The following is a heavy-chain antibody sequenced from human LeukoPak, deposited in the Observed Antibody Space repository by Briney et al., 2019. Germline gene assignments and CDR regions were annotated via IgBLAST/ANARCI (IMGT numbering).Heavy chain of an antibody. CDR1: GYTLTELS. V-gene: IGHV1-24*01. CDR3: ATVSSICSSTSCYQGRFDY. J-gene: IGHJ4*02. D-gene: IGHD2-2*01. CDR2: FDPEDGET. Sequence: ASVKVSCKVSGYTLTELSMHWVRQAPGKGLEWMGGFDPEDGETIYAQKFQGRVTMTEDTSTDTAYMELSSLRSEDTAVYYCATVSSICSSTSCYQGRFDYWGQGTLVTVSS.